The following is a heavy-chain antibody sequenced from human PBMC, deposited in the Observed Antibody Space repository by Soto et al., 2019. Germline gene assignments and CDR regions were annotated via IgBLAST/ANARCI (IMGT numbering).Heavy chain of an antibody. CDR3: TTVVDWAAPDDY. D-gene: IGHD3-9*01. CDR1: GFTFSNAW. V-gene: IGHV3-15*07. J-gene: IGHJ4*02. Sequence: SLRLSCAATGFTFSNAWMNWVRQATGKGLEWVGRIKSKTDGGTTDYAAPVKGRFTISRDDSKNTLYLQMNSLKTEDTAVYYCTTVVDWAAPDDYWGQGTLVTVSS. CDR2: IKSKTDGGTT.